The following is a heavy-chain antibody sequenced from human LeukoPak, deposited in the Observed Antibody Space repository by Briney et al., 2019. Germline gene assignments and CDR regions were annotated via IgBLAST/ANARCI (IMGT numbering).Heavy chain of an antibody. J-gene: IGHJ4*02. Sequence: ASVKVSCKASGYTFTGYYMHWVRQAPGQGLEWMGRINPNSGGTNYAQTFQGRVTMTRDTSISTAYMELSRLRSDDTAVYYCARGRRTRGYYDIQDYWGQGTLVTVSS. D-gene: IGHD3-22*01. CDR3: ARGRRTRGYYDIQDY. V-gene: IGHV1-2*06. CDR2: INPNSGGT. CDR1: GYTFTGYY.